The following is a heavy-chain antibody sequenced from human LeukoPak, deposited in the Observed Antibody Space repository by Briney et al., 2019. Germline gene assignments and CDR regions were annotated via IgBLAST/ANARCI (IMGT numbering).Heavy chain of an antibody. CDR1: GGSISSYY. J-gene: IGHJ5*02. CDR2: IYYSGST. Sequence: SETLSLTCTVSGGSISSYYWSWIRQPPGKGLEWIGYIYYSGSTNYNPSLKSRVTISVDTSKNQFSLKLSSVTAADTAVYYCARALWFGEVWWFDPWGQGTLVTVSS. D-gene: IGHD3-10*01. CDR3: ARALWFGEVWWFDP. V-gene: IGHV4-59*01.